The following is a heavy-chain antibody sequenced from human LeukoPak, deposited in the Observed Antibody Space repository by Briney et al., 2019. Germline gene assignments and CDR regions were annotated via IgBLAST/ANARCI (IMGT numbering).Heavy chain of an antibody. CDR3: ARGKQWLAY. D-gene: IGHD6-19*01. J-gene: IGHJ4*02. Sequence: PSETLSLTCAVYGGSFSGYYWSWIRQPPGKGLEWIGEINHSGSTNYNPSLKSRVTISADTSKNQFSLKLSSVTAADTAVYYCARGKQWLAYWGQGTLVTVSS. V-gene: IGHV4-34*01. CDR1: GGSFSGYY. CDR2: INHSGST.